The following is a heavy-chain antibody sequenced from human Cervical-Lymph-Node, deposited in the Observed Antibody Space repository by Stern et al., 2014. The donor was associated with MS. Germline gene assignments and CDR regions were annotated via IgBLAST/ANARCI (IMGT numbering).Heavy chain of an antibody. CDR1: GYTFTSLG. CDR3: ASGSLEGFDP. D-gene: IGHD5-24*01. V-gene: IGHV1-18*01. Sequence: VQLVQSGAEVKKPGASVKVSCKASGYTFTSLGLTWVRQAPGQGLEWMGWISDYNGDTNHAQKFQGRVNLTTDASTNTAYMELRSLTSDDTAVYFCASGSLEGFDPWGQGTLVTVSS. CDR2: ISDYNGDT. J-gene: IGHJ5*02.